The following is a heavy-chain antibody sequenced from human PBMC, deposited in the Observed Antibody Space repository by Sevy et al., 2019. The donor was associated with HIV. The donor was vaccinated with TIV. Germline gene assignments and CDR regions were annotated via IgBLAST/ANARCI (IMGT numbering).Heavy chain of an antibody. V-gene: IGHV3-7*01. CDR1: GFTFSGSW. D-gene: IGHD5-18*01. CDR2: INEDGSRL. CDR3: ARDRAYSALDY. Sequence: GGSVRLSCVASGFTFSGSWMTRVRQAPGKGLERIAFINEDGSRLGYVDSVRGRFTISRENTKNSLYLQMNSLRAEDTAVYFCARDRAYSALDYWGQGTLVTVSS. J-gene: IGHJ4*02.